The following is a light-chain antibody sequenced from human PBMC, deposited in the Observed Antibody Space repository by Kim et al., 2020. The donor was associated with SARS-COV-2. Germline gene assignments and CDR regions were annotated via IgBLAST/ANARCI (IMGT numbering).Light chain of an antibody. CDR2: RNN. Sequence: QSVLTQPPSASGTPGQRVTISCSGSSSNIGSNYVYWYQQLPGTAPKLLIYRNNQRPSGVPDRFSGSKSGTSASPAISGLRAEDEADYYCASHGGYDYVFGTGTKVTVL. V-gene: IGLV1-47*01. CDR1: SSNIGSNY. CDR3: ASHGGYDYV. J-gene: IGLJ1*01.